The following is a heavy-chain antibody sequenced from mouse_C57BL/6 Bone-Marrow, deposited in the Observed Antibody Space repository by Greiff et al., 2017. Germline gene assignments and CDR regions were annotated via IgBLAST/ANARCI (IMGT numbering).Heavy chain of an antibody. CDR3: ASIFITTVVRDY. J-gene: IGHJ2*01. D-gene: IGHD1-1*01. V-gene: IGHV2-2*01. CDR2: IWSGGST. CDR1: GFSLTSYG. Sequence: QVHVKQSGPGLVQPSPSLSITCTVSGFSLTSYGVHWVRQSPGKGLEWLGVIWSGGSTDYNAALISRLSISKDNSKSQVFFKMNSLQADDTAIYYSASIFITTVVRDYWGQGTTLTVSS.